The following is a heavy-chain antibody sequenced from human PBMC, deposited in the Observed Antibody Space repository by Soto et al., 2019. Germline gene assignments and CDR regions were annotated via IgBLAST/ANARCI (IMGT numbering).Heavy chain of an antibody. CDR3: ARVGIVGATWDF. V-gene: IGHV4-34*01. J-gene: IGHJ4*02. Sequence: QVQLQQWGAGLLKPSETLSLTCAVYGGSFSGYYWSWIRQPPGKGLEWIGEINHSGSTNYNPSLKSRGTISVDTSKHQFSLRLSSVTAADTAVYYCARVGIVGATWDFWGQGTLVTVSS. CDR1: GGSFSGYY. D-gene: IGHD1-26*01. CDR2: INHSGST.